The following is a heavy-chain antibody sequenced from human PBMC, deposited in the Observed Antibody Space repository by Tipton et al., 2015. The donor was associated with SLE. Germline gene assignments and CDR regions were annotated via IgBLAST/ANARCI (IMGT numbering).Heavy chain of an antibody. CDR3: ARDVGANWFDP. D-gene: IGHD4/OR15-4a*01. Sequence: LRLFCTVSGGSISSGSYYWSWIRQPAGKGLEWIGRIYTTGSANYNPSLKSRVTISVDTSKNQFSLKLTSVTAADTAVYYCARDVGANWFDPWGQGTLVTVSS. CDR2: IYTTGSA. J-gene: IGHJ5*02. V-gene: IGHV4-61*02. CDR1: GGSISSGSYY.